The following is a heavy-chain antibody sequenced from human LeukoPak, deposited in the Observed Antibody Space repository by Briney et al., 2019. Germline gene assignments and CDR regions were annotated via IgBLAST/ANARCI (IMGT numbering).Heavy chain of an antibody. CDR1: GYSISSGYY. J-gene: IGHJ6*02. V-gene: IGHV4-38-2*02. Sequence: SETLSLTCTVSGYSISSGYYWGWIRQPPGKGLEWIGSIYHSGSTYYNPSLKSRVTISVDTSKNQFSLKLSSVTAADTAVYWGWGYDFGYYYYGMDVWGQGTTVTVSS. D-gene: IGHD5-12*01. CDR3: WGYDFGYYYYGMDV. CDR2: IYHSGST.